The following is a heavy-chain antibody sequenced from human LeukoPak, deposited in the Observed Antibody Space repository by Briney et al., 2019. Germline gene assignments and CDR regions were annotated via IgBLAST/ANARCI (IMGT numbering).Heavy chain of an antibody. D-gene: IGHD6-19*01. CDR1: GFTFSNHG. V-gene: IGHV3-23*01. Sequence: GGTLRLSCAASGFTFSNHGMNWVRQAPGKGLEWVSGISPSADIKYYADSVKGRFTISRDNSKNTLYLQMNSLRAEDTAVYYCAKDSLWYSSGPRVDWGQGTLVTVSS. J-gene: IGHJ4*02. CDR2: ISPSADIK. CDR3: AKDSLWYSSGPRVD.